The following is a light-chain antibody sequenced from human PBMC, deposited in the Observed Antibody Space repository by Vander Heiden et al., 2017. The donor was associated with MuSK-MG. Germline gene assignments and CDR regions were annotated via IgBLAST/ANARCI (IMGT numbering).Light chain of an antibody. CDR3: QQDYSTHV. J-gene: IGKJ2*01. Sequence: DIVMTQSPDSLAVSLGERATINCKSSQSLLYSSNNKNYLAWYQQKAGQPPKVLIYWASTRESGVPDRFSGSGSGTDFTLTISSRQAEDVAVYYWQQDYSTHVFGQGTKLEIK. V-gene: IGKV4-1*01. CDR1: QSLLYSSNNKNY. CDR2: WAS.